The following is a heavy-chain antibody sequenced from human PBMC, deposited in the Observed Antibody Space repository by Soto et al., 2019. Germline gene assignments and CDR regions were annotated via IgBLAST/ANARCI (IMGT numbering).Heavy chain of an antibody. D-gene: IGHD3-16*01. V-gene: IGHV3-33*01. CDR2: IWYDGSNK. CDR1: GFTFSSYG. Sequence: QVQLVESGGGVVQPGRSLRLSCAASGFTFSSYGMHWVRQAQGKGLEWVAVIWYDGSNKYYADSVKGRFTISRDNSKNTLYLQMNSLRAEDTAVYYCARENGDYYYFYMDVWCKGTTVTVSS. J-gene: IGHJ6*03. CDR3: ARENGDYYYFYMDV.